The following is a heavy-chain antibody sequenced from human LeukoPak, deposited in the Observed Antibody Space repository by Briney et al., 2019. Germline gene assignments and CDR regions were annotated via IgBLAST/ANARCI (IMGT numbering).Heavy chain of an antibody. CDR3: AKASRRHCGSSSCYTLDY. D-gene: IGHD2-2*02. V-gene: IGHV3-23*01. CDR2: ISGSGGTT. CDR1: EFTFNSYG. J-gene: IGHJ4*02. Sequence: GGSLRLSCAASEFTFNSYGMSWVRQAPGKGLEWVSAISGSGGTTYYADSVKGRFTISRDNSNNTRYLQMNSLSAEDTAVYYCAKASRRHCGSSSCYTLDYWGQGTLVTVSS.